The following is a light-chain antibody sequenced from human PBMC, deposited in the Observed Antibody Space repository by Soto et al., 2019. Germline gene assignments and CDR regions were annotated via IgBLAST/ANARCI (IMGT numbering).Light chain of an antibody. CDR2: GNS. CDR1: SSNIGAGYD. Sequence: QSVLTQPPSVSGAPGQRVTISCTGSSSNIGAGYDVHWYQQLPGTAPKPLIYGNSNRPSGVPDRFSGSKSGTSASLAITGLQAEDEADYYCQSYDSSQSAWVFGGGTKLTVL. J-gene: IGLJ3*02. CDR3: QSYDSSQSAWV. V-gene: IGLV1-40*01.